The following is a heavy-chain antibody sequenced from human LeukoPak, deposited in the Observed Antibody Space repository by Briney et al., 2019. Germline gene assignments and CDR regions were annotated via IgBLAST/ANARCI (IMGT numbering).Heavy chain of an antibody. J-gene: IGHJ4*02. Sequence: PETLSLTCTVSGGSLNSVSYYWRWLRQPPGKGLEWLGYVYYSGSTNYNPSLKRRVTISLDTSKKQFSLKLSAVTAADTAVYYWARGLTTGKLFDYWGQGTLVTVSS. V-gene: IGHV4-61*01. CDR2: VYYSGST. CDR1: GGSLNSVSYY. D-gene: IGHD4-17*01. CDR3: ARGLTTGKLFDY.